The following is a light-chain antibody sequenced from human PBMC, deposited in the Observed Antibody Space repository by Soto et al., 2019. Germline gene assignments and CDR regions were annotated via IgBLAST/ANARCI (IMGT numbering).Light chain of an antibody. CDR2: GAS. Sequence: DIVMTQSPVTLSVSPGETATLSCKTSQSVSTSLAWYQQKPGQAPRLLVHGASTRATGIPDTFSGSGSGTDFTLTISSLQSEDCAIYYCQQYDSWPLTFGGGTKVEIK. V-gene: IGKV3-15*01. CDR3: QQYDSWPLT. CDR1: QSVSTS. J-gene: IGKJ4*01.